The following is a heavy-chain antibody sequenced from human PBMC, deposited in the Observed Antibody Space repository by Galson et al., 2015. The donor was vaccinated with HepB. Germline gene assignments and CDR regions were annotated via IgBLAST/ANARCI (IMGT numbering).Heavy chain of an antibody. V-gene: IGHV1-2*02. Sequence: SVKVSCKASGYTFTGYYMHWVRQAPGQGLEWMGWINPNSGGTNYAQKFQGRVTMTRDTSISTAYMELSRLRSDDTAVYYCARDYYDSSGYSSWGQGTLVTVSS. D-gene: IGHD3-22*01. J-gene: IGHJ5*02. CDR3: ARDYYDSSGYSS. CDR2: INPNSGGT. CDR1: GYTFTGYY.